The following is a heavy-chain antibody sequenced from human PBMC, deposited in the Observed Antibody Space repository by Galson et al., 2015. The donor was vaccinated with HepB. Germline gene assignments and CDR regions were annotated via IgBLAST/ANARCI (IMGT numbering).Heavy chain of an antibody. D-gene: IGHD3-3*01. CDR2: ISGSGGST. CDR3: AKDNRWSGSPRAFDY. J-gene: IGHJ4*02. V-gene: IGHV3-23*01. CDR1: GFTFSSYA. Sequence: SLRLSCAASGFTFSSYAMSWVRQAPGKGLEWVSAISGSGGSTYYADSVKGRFTISRDNSKNTLYLQMNSLRAEDTAVYYCAKDNRWSGSPRAFDYWGQGTLVTVSS.